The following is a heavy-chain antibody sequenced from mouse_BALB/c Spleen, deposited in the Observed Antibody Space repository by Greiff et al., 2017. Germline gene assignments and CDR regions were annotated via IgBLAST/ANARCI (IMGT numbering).Heavy chain of an antibody. CDR1: GFNNKNTY. CDR3: ARWALDY. CDR2: IDPANGNT. J-gene: IGHJ4*01. Sequence: VQLQQSGAELVKTGGSVKLSCTDSGFNNKNTYMHWVKQRPEQGLEWIGRIDPANGNTKYDPKFQGKATITADTSSNTAYLQLSSLTSEDTAVYYCARWALDYWGQGTSVTVSS. V-gene: IGHV14-3*02.